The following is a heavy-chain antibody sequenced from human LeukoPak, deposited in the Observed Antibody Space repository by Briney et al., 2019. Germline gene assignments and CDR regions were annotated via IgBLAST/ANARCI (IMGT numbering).Heavy chain of an antibody. V-gene: IGHV3-23*01. D-gene: IGHD1-1*01. CDR3: AKCLTSTGTCYFDY. CDR2: ISGSGGNT. CDR1: GFTFSNYA. Sequence: GGSLRLFCAASGFTFSNYAMSWVRQAPGEGLEWVSAISGSGGNTYYADSVNGRFTISRDNSQNTFFLQMNSLRADDTAIYYCAKCLTSTGTCYFDYWGQGTLDTVSS. J-gene: IGHJ4*02.